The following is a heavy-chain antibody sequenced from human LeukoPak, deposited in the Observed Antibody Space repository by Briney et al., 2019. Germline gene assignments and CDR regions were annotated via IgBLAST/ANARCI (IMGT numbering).Heavy chain of an antibody. CDR2: ISANNANT. J-gene: IGHJ4*02. CDR3: ARGPPYVSGSPFFY. Sequence: ASVKVSCKAAGYSFTSFHINWVRQAPGQGLEWMGWISANNANTNYAQRFQGRVTMTTDTSTSTAYMELRTLRSDDTAVYYCARGPPYVSGSPFFYWGQGTLVTVSS. D-gene: IGHD3-10*01. CDR1: GYSFTSFH. V-gene: IGHV1-18*01.